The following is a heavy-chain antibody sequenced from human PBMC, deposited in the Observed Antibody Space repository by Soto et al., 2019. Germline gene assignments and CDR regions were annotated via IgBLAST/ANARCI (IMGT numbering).Heavy chain of an antibody. V-gene: IGHV1-69*06. CDR3: TSRLLGYCSSTSCYHPRTYGMDV. CDR2: IIPIFGTA. J-gene: IGHJ6*02. D-gene: IGHD2-2*01. CDR1: GGTFSSYA. Sequence: QVQLVQSGAEVKKPGSSVKVSCKASGGTFSSYAISWVRQAPGQGLEWMGGIIPIFGTANYAQKFQGRVTITAKKCTSTAYMELSSFRSEDTAVYYCTSRLLGYCSSTSCYHPRTYGMDVWGQGTTVSSSS.